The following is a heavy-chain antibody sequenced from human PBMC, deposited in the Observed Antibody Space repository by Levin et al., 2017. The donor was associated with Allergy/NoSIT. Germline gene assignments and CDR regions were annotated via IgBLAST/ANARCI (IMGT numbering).Heavy chain of an antibody. CDR2: IHYSGST. V-gene: IGHV4-61*03. CDR1: GGSVSTGSYY. Sequence: PSETLSLTCTVSGGSVSTGSYYWSWIRQPPGKALEWIGHIHYSGSTQYNPSLKSRVSISVDTSKNHLSLRLTSVTAADAAVYYCARDRVVPAGNDYYYYGMDVWGQGTTVTVSS. D-gene: IGHD2-2*01. CDR3: ARDRVVPAGNDYYYYGMDV. J-gene: IGHJ6*02.